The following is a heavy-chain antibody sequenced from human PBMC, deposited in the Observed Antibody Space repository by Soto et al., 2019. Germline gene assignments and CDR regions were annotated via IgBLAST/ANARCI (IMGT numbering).Heavy chain of an antibody. CDR2: ISYDGSNK. CDR1: GFTFSSYG. CDR3: AKDIAARPTGGFDP. D-gene: IGHD6-6*01. Sequence: GGSLRLSCAASGFTFSSYGMHWVRQAPGKGLEWVAVISYDGSNKYYADSVKGRFTISRDNSKNTLYLQMNSLRAEDTAVYYCAKDIAARPTGGFDPWGQGTLVTVS. J-gene: IGHJ5*02. V-gene: IGHV3-30*18.